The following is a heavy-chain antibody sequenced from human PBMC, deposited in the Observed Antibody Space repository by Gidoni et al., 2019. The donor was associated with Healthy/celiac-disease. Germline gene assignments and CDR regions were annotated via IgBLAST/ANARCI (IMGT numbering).Heavy chain of an antibody. CDR3: ARDRGSGWPDAFDI. Sequence: LEWIGYIYHSGSTYYNPSLKSRVTISVDRSKNQFSLKLSSVTAADTAVYYCARDRGSGWPDAFDIWGQGTMVTVSS. CDR2: IYHSGST. D-gene: IGHD6-19*01. V-gene: IGHV4-30-2*01. J-gene: IGHJ3*02.